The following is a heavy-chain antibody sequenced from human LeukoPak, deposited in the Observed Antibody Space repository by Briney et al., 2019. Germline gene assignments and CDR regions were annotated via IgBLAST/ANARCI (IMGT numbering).Heavy chain of an antibody. V-gene: IGHV4-4*02. Sequence: SETLSLTCAVSGASISSYNCWGWVRRSPGKVLEWFGEIYRSGITNYNPSPKSRVTISVDKSKNQFSLKLNSVTAADTAMYYCARGASTVTGYFDYWGQGTLVTVSS. J-gene: IGHJ4*02. D-gene: IGHD4-17*01. CDR2: IYRSGIT. CDR3: ARGASTVTGYFDY. CDR1: GASISSYNC.